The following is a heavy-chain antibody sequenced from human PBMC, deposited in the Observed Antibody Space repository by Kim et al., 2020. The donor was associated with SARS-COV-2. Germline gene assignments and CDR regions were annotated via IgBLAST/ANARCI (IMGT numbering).Heavy chain of an antibody. Sequence: SVKVSCKASGGTFSSYAISWVRQAPGQGLEWMGRITPILGIANYAQKFQGRVTITADKSTSTAYMELSSLRSEDTAVYYCASAVYGSGSYYNRYYYYGMDVWGQGTTVTVSS. CDR2: ITPILGIA. J-gene: IGHJ6*02. D-gene: IGHD3-10*01. CDR3: ASAVYGSGSYYNRYYYYGMDV. V-gene: IGHV1-69*04. CDR1: GGTFSSYA.